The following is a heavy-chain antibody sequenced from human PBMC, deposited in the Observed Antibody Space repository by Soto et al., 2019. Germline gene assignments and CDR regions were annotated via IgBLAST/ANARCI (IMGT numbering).Heavy chain of an antibody. V-gene: IGHV1-69*06. D-gene: IGHD6-13*01. J-gene: IGHJ6*02. CDR3: AKGEGPQAGAGSLYYYGMDV. Sequence: QVQLVQSGAEVKKPGSSMKVSCKASGGTFSTYTISWVRQAPRQGLEWMGGVIPIVGTVTYAQKFQGRVTSTAGKATTTVYMELSNLTSGDTAVYYCAKGEGPQAGAGSLYYYGMDVLGQGTAVTVSS. CDR2: VIPIVGTV. CDR1: GGTFSTYT.